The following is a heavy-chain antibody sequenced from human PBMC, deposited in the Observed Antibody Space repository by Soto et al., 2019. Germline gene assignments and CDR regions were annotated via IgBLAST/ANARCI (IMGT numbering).Heavy chain of an antibody. CDR3: ARGRFGDPFDY. D-gene: IGHD3-16*01. CDR1: GYRFPSFG. J-gene: IGHJ4*02. CDR2: VNPDNHNT. Sequence: QVQLVQSGPEVKKPGASVKVSCEVSGYRFPSFGINWVRQAPGQGLEWVGWVNPDNHNTNYAQNLQHRVSLTTDTSPKTPSRELGDLTSADPAVYYCARGRFGDPFDYGGQGPLVPVPS. V-gene: IGHV1-18*01.